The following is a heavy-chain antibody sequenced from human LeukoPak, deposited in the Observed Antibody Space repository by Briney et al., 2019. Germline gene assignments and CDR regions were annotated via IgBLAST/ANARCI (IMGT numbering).Heavy chain of an antibody. V-gene: IGHV1-18*01. CDR1: GYTFTSYG. Sequence: ASVKVSCKASGYTFTSYGISWLRQAPGQGLEWMGWIIAYNGNTNYAQKLQGSVTMTTDTSTSTAYMELRSLRSDDTAVYYCARGLSPLWSGYYYDAFDIWGQGTMVTVSS. CDR3: ARGLSPLWSGYYYDAFDI. CDR2: IIAYNGNT. D-gene: IGHD3-3*01. J-gene: IGHJ3*02.